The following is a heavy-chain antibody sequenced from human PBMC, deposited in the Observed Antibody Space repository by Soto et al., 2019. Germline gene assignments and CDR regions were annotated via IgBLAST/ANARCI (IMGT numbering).Heavy chain of an antibody. CDR3: ASGIAAAGTWDYYYCYGMDV. CDR2: MSAYNGNT. D-gene: IGHD6-13*01. J-gene: IGHJ6*02. Sequence: GASVKVSCKASGYTFTSYGISWVRQAPGQGLEWMGCMSAYNGNTNYAENLQGRVTMATDTSTSTAYMELRSLRSDDTAVYYCASGIAAAGTWDYYYCYGMDVWGQGTAVTVSS. CDR1: GYTFTSYG. V-gene: IGHV1-18*04.